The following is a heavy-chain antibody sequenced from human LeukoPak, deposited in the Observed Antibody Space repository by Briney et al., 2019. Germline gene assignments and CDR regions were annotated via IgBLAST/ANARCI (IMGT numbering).Heavy chain of an antibody. CDR2: INNVVSHI. CDR3: ARDPTYYLRYGYFDY. D-gene: IGHD1-26*01. J-gene: IGHJ4*02. CDR1: GFTFSSSA. V-gene: IGHV3-21*01. Sequence: GGSLRLSCAGSGFTFSSSAMNWVRQVPGKGLEWVSSINNVVSHIYYADSVRGRFTISRDNAKNSLYPQMNSLRAEDTAIYYCARDPTYYLRYGYFDYWGQGTLVTVSS.